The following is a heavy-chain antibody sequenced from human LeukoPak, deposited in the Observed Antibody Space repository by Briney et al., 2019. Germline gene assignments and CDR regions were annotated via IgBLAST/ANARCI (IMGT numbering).Heavy chain of an antibody. J-gene: IGHJ6*03. CDR1: GFTFSSYS. Sequence: GGSLRLSCAASGFTFSSYSMHWVRQAPGKGLEWVSSISSSSSYIYYADSVKGRFTISRDNAKNSLYLQMNSLRAEDTAVYYCARDSYCSSTSCYVYYYYYMDVWGKGTTVTVSS. CDR2: ISSSSSYI. V-gene: IGHV3-21*01. CDR3: ARDSYCSSTSCYVYYYYYMDV. D-gene: IGHD2-2*01.